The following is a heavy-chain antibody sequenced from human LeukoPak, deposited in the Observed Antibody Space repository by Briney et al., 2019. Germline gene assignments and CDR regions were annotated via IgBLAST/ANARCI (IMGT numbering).Heavy chain of an antibody. CDR2: ISYDGSNK. CDR3: ARDPEGGLGDAFDI. Sequence: GGSLRLSCAASGFTFSSYAMHWVRQAPGKGLEWVAVISYDGSNKYYADSVKGRFTISRDNSKNTLYLQMNSLRAEDTAVYYCARDPEGGLGDAFDIWGQGTMVTVSS. J-gene: IGHJ3*02. D-gene: IGHD3-16*01. V-gene: IGHV3-30-3*01. CDR1: GFTFSSYA.